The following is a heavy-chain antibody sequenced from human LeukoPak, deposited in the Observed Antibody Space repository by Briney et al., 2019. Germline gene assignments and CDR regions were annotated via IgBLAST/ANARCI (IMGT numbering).Heavy chain of an antibody. D-gene: IGHD3-10*01. CDR3: ARDFMYYYGSGSFDY. Sequence: GGSLRLSCAASGFTFSSYWMSWVRQAPGKGLEWVANIKQDGSEKYYVDSVKGRFTISRDNAKNSLYLQMNSLRAEDTAVYYCARDFMYYYGSGSFDYWGQGTLVTVSS. V-gene: IGHV3-7*01. CDR1: GFTFSSYW. J-gene: IGHJ4*02. CDR2: IKQDGSEK.